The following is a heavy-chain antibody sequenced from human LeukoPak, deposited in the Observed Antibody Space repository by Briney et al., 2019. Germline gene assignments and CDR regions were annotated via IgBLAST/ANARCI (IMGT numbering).Heavy chain of an antibody. Sequence: ASVKVSCKVSGYTLTELSMHWVRQAPGKGLEWMGGFDPEDGETIYAQKFQGRVTMTEDTSTDTAYTELSSLRSEDTAVYYCAAVSTLSPLEWELSFLDYWGQGTLVTVSS. J-gene: IGHJ4*02. D-gene: IGHD1-26*01. CDR1: GYTLTELS. CDR3: AAVSTLSPLEWELSFLDY. V-gene: IGHV1-24*01. CDR2: FDPEDGET.